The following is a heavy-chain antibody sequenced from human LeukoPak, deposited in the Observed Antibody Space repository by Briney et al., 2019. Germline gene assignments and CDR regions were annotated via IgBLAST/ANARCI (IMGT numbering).Heavy chain of an antibody. V-gene: IGHV4-39*01. CDR3: ARVLIPYYYDSSGYSHKYYFDY. CDR1: GGSISSYY. Sequence: ASETLSLTCTVSGGSISSYYWSWIRQPPGKGLEWIGSIYYSGSTYYNPSLKSRVTISVDTSKNQFSLKLSSVTAADTAVYYCARVLIPYYYDSSGYSHKYYFDYWGQGTLVTVSS. D-gene: IGHD3-22*01. J-gene: IGHJ4*02. CDR2: IYYSGST.